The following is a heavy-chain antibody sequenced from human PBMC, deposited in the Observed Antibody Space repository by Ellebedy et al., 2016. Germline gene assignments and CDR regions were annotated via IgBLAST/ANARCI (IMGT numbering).Heavy chain of an antibody. D-gene: IGHD2-15*01. Sequence: GGSLRLSCEASGVTFEYAWMNWVRQIPGRGLEWVARIKNRGDGGTADYAAPVKGRFSISRDDSKKSVYLQMNSLETEDTAVYFCAACRGGNCYFYSWGQGTLVTVSS. CDR2: IKNRGDGGTA. V-gene: IGHV3-15*01. CDR3: AACRGGNCYFYS. CDR1: GVTFEYAW. J-gene: IGHJ4*02.